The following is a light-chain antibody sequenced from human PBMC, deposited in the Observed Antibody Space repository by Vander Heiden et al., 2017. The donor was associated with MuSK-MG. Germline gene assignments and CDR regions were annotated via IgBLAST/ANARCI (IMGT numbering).Light chain of an antibody. CDR2: STN. CDR1: SGSVSTSYY. CDR3: VLSMGSGIHFV. Sequence: QTVVTQEPSFSVSPGGTVTLTCGLSSGSVSTSYYPSWYQQTPGQAPRTRSDSTNTRSSGVPDRFSGSILGNKDDRKIKGAQADHEAEYYGVLSMGSGIHFVFGGGTKLTVL. J-gene: IGLJ3*02. V-gene: IGLV8-61*01.